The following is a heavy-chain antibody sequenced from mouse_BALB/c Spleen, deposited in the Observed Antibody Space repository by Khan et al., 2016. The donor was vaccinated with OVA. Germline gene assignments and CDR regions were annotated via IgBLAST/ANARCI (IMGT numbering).Heavy chain of an antibody. J-gene: IGHJ2*01. D-gene: IGHD1-2*01. CDR3: ARTARIKY. CDR1: GYSITSGYG. V-gene: IGHV3-2*02. CDR2: ISYSGST. Sequence: EVKLLESGPGLVKPSQSLSLTCTVTGYSITSGYGWNWIRQFPGNKLEWMGYISYSGSTNYNPSLKSRISITRDTSKNRFFLQLNSVTTEDTATYYCARTARIKYWGQGTTLIVSS.